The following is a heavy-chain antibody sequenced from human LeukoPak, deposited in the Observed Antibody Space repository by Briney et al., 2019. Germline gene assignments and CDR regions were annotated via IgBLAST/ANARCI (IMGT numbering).Heavy chain of an antibody. CDR3: AREQRGGLGGNLGGLFASYYTYYYMDV. CDR2: INPSDGAT. J-gene: IGHJ6*03. V-gene: IGHV1-46*01. D-gene: IGHD4-23*01. CDR1: GYTFTKYY. Sequence: ASVKVSCKASGYTFTKYYIHWVRQAPGQGLEWMGMINPSDGATTYAQTFQGGVTMTRDMSTTSVHMDLRSLRSEGTAVFFCAREQRGGLGGNLGGLFASYYTYYYMDVWGRGTTVTVS.